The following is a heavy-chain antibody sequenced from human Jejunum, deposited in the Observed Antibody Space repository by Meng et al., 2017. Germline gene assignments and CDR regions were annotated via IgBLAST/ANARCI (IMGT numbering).Heavy chain of an antibody. J-gene: IGHJ4*02. CDR2: INTNTGNP. V-gene: IGHV7-4-1*02. Sequence: ASVKVSCKASGYTFTTYAMHWVRQAPGQGLEWMGWINTNTGNPTYAQGFTGRFVFSLETPVSTAFLQISSVKPGDIAVYYCARKTQGEAGYFDYWGQGTLVTVSS. D-gene: IGHD6-13*01. CDR3: ARKTQGEAGYFDY. CDR1: GYTFTTYA.